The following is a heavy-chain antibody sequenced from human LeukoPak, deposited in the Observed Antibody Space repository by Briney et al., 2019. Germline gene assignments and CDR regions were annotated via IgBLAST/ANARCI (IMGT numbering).Heavy chain of an antibody. J-gene: IGHJ3*02. D-gene: IGHD1-26*01. V-gene: IGHV4-30-2*01. Sequence: SQTLSLTCAVSGGSISSGGYSWSWIRQPPGKGLEWIGYIYHSGSTYYNPSLKSRVTISVDRSKNQFSLKLSSVTAADTAVYYCARAGRVGAFDIWGQGTMVTVSS. CDR2: IYHSGST. CDR1: GGSISSGGYS. CDR3: ARAGRVGAFDI.